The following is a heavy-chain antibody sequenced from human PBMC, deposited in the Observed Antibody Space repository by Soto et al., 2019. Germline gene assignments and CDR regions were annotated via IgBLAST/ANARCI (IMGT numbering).Heavy chain of an antibody. CDR2: ISYDGSKE. V-gene: IGHV3-30*03. J-gene: IGHJ4*02. Sequence: QVQLVESGGGVVQPGRSLRLSCAASGFAFSLYDIHWVRQAPGKGLEWVSVISYDGSKEYYADSVRGRFSISRDNSKNTLLLHMNSLTTEDTAVYYCARDDLDVNRGSDTIGAGRVADYRGQGTLVTVSS. CDR1: GFAFSLYD. D-gene: IGHD3-3*01. CDR3: ARDDLDVNRGSDTIGAGRVADY.